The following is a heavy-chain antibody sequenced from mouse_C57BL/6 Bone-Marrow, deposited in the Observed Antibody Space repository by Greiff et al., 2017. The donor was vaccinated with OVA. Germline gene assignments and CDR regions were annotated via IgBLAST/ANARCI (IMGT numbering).Heavy chain of an antibody. D-gene: IGHD1-1*01. CDR2: IDPSDSYT. J-gene: IGHJ4*01. V-gene: IGHV1-50*01. CDR3: ARRRTDYYGSSYPYAMDY. Sequence: QVQLQQSGAELVKPGASVKLSCKASGYTFTSYWMQWVKQRPGQGLEWIGEIDPSDSYTNYHQKFKGKATLTVDTSSSTAYMQLSSLTSEDSAVYYCARRRTDYYGSSYPYAMDYWGQGTSVTVSS. CDR1: GYTFTSYW.